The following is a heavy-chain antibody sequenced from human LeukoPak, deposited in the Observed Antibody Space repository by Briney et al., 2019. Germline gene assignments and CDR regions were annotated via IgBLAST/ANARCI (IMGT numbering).Heavy chain of an antibody. CDR3: ARGQAYCSSTSCYPDY. D-gene: IGHD2-2*01. CDR2: INPNSGGT. CDR1: GYTFTGYY. J-gene: IGHJ4*02. Sequence: ASVKVSCKASGYTFTGYYMHWVRQAPGQGLEWMGWINPNSGGTNYAQKFQGRVTMTRGTSISTAYMELSRLRSDDTAVYYCARGQAYCSSTSCYPDYWGQGTLVTVSS. V-gene: IGHV1-2*02.